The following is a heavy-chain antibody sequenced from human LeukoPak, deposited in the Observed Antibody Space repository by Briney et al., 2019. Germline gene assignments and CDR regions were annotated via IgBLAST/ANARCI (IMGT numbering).Heavy chain of an antibody. CDR3: ARQWELPNYYFDY. Sequence: SVKVSCKATAYMFTKYAMNWVRQAPGQGLEWMGGIIPIFGTANYAQKFQGRVTITADESTSTAYMELSSLRSEDTAVYYCARQWELPNYYFDYWGQGTLVTVSS. CDR2: IIPIFGTA. J-gene: IGHJ4*02. V-gene: IGHV1-69*13. CDR1: AYMFTKYA. D-gene: IGHD1-26*01.